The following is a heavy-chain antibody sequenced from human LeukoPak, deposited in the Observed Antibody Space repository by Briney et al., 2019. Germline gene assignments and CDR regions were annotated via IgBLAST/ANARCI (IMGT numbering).Heavy chain of an antibody. CDR1: GGSFSGYY. CDR2: INHSGST. V-gene: IGHV4-34*01. CDR3: ARGLGVRGVIGY. D-gene: IGHD3-10*01. Sequence: PSETLSLTCAVYGGSFSGYYWSWIRQPPGKGLEWIGEINHSGSTNYNPSLKSRVTISVDTSKNQFSLKLSSVTAADTAVYYCARGLGVRGVIGYWGQGTLVTVSS. J-gene: IGHJ4*02.